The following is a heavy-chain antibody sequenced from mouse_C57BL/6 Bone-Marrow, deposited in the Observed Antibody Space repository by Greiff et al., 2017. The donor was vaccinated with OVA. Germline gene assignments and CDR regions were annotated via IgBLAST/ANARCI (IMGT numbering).Heavy chain of an antibody. V-gene: IGHV2-3*01. CDR2: IWGDGST. CDR3: AKHDGKGYYAMDY. J-gene: IGHJ4*01. Sequence: QVQLKESGPGLVAPSQSLSITCTVSGFSLTSYGVSWVRQPPGKGLEWLGVIWGDGSTNYHSALISRLSISKDNSKSQVFLKLNSRQTDDTATYYCAKHDGKGYYAMDYWGQGTSVTVSS. D-gene: IGHD2-1*01. CDR1: GFSLTSYG.